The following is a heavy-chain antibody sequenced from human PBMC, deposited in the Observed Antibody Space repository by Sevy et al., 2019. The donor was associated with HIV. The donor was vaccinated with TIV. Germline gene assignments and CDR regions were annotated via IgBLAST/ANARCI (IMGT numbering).Heavy chain of an antibody. J-gene: IGHJ3*02. CDR2: INWSGGST. D-gene: IGHD3-16*01. CDR3: ARGVWGSDAAFDI. V-gene: IGHV3-20*04. CDR1: GFTFADYG. Sequence: GGSLRLSCAASGFTFADYGMTWVRQAPGKGLEWVYGINWSGGSTGYADSVKGRFTISRDNAKNSLYLQMNSLRAEDTALYYCARGVWGSDAAFDIWGQGTMVTVSS.